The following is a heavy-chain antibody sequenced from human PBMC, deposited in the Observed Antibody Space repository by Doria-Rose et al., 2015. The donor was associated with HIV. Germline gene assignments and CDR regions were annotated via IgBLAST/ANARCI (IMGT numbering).Heavy chain of an antibody. D-gene: IGHD6-13*01. V-gene: IGHV2-26*01. CDR1: GVSLSSPGMG. Sequence: QVTLKESGPVLVKPTETLTLTCTVSGVSLSSPGMGVSWIRQPPGKALEWLSNIFSDDERSYKTSLKSRLTISRGTSNSQDVLTMTDMDPVDTATYYCARIKSSRWYHKYYFDFWGQGTLVIVSA. J-gene: IGHJ4*02. CDR3: ARIKSSRWYHKYYFDF. CDR2: IFSDDER.